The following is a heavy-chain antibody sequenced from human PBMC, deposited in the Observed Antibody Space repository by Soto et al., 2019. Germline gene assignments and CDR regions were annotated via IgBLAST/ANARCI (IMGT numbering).Heavy chain of an antibody. D-gene: IGHD3-10*01. Sequence: QVQLQESGPGLVKPSQTLSLTCTVSGGSISSGGYYWSWIRQHPGKGLEWIGYIYYSGSTYYNPSLKSRVTISVDTSKNQFSLKLSSVTAADTAVYYCARAPIWFGELLSPYFDYWGQGTLVTVSS. J-gene: IGHJ4*02. V-gene: IGHV4-31*03. CDR1: GGSISSGGYY. CDR3: ARAPIWFGELLSPYFDY. CDR2: IYYSGST.